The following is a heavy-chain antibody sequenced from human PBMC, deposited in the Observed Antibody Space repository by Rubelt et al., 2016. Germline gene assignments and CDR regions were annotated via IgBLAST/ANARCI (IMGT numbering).Heavy chain of an antibody. D-gene: IGHD2-2*01. CDR1: GFTFSNYA. J-gene: IGHJ6*02. Sequence: EVQLLESGGGLVQPGGSLRLSCAASGFTFSNYAMSWVRQAPGKGLEWVSAISSSGGNTYYADSVMGRFIISRDNSKNTLYLQMNSLRAEDTAVYYCANPSRTAGMDVWGQGTTVIVSS. CDR3: ANPSRTAGMDV. V-gene: IGHV3-23*01. CDR2: ISSSGGNT.